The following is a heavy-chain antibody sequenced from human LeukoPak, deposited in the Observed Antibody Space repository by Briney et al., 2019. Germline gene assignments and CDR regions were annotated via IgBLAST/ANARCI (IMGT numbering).Heavy chain of an antibody. D-gene: IGHD3-9*01. CDR3: ARSPIDYDILTGYPFYFDY. CDR1: GYSFTSYW. CDR2: IYPGDSDT. J-gene: IGHJ4*02. V-gene: IGHV5-51*01. Sequence: GESLKISCKGSGYSFTSYWIGWVRQMPGKGLEWMGIIYPGDSDTRYSPSFQGQVTTSADKSISTAYLQWSSLKASDTAMYYCARSPIDYDILTGYPFYFDYWGQGTLVTVSS.